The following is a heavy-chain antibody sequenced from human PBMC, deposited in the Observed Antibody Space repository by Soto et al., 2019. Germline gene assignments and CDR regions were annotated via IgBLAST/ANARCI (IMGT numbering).Heavy chain of an antibody. CDR1: GFTFSSYA. CDR2: ISGSGGST. V-gene: IGHV3-23*01. CDR3: AKDREQWLVPQAHWFDP. J-gene: IGHJ5*02. D-gene: IGHD6-19*01. Sequence: GGSLRLSCAASGFTFSSYAMSWVRQAPGKGLEWVSAISGSGGSTYYADSVKGRFTISRDNSKNTLYLQMNSLRAEDTAVYYCAKDREQWLVPQAHWFDPWGQGTLVTVSS.